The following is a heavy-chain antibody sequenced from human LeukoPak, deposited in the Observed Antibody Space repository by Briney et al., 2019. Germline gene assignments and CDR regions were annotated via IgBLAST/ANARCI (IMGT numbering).Heavy chain of an antibody. CDR2: INPNSGGT. D-gene: IGHD1-26*01. CDR1: GYTFTGYY. Sequence: ASVKVSCKASGYTFTGYYMHWVRQAPGQGLEWMGWINPNSGGTNYAQKFQGRVTMTRGTSISTAYMELSRLRSDDTAVYYCARDNRPPSGSYPDYWGQGTLVTVSS. J-gene: IGHJ4*02. V-gene: IGHV1-2*02. CDR3: ARDNRPPSGSYPDY.